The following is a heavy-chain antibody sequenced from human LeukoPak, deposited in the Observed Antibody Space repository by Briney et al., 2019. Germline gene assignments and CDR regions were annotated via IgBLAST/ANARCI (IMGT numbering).Heavy chain of an antibody. J-gene: IGHJ6*03. CDR1: GYSFTSYR. V-gene: IGHV5-51*01. D-gene: IGHD4-23*01. Sequence: GESLKISCKGSGYSFTSYRIGWVRQMPGKGLEWMGIIYPGDSDTRYSPSFQGQVTISADKSISTAYLQWSSLKASDTAMYYCARTDYGGNGYYYYYYMDVWGKGTTVTVSS. CDR2: IYPGDSDT. CDR3: ARTDYGGNGYYYYYYMDV.